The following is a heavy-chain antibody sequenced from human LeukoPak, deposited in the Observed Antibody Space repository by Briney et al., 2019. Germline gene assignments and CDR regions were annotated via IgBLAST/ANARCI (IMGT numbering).Heavy chain of an antibody. J-gene: IGHJ4*02. CDR2: IYFSGST. V-gene: IGHV4-59*08. CDR1: GGSISSYY. Sequence: SETLSLTCTVSGGSISSYYWSWLRQPPGKGLEWIGYIYFSGSTNYNPSLKSRVTISADTSKNQFSLKLSSVTAADTAVYYCATTTIVAPGTTGGYYFDYWGQGTLVTVSS. CDR3: ATTTIVAPGTTGGYYFDY. D-gene: IGHD6-13*01.